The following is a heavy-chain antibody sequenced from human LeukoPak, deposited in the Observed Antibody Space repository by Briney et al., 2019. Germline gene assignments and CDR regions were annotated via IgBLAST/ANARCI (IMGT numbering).Heavy chain of an antibody. CDR1: GFIFSNYD. CDR3: AGGGGEYYYYYYGMDV. CDR2: IKQDGSEK. V-gene: IGHV3-7*01. J-gene: IGHJ6*02. Sequence: GGSLRLSCAGSGFIFSNYDMNWVRQAPGKGLEWVANIKQDGSEKYYVDSVKGRFTISRDNAKNSLYLQMNSLRAEDTAVYYCAGGGGEYYYYYYGMDVWGQGTTVTVSS. D-gene: IGHD3-16*01.